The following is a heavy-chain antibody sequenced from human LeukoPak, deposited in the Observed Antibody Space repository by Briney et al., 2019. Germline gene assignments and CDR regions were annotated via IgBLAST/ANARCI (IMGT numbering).Heavy chain of an antibody. V-gene: IGHV3-30*02. CDR1: GFTFSSYG. CDR2: IRYDGSNK. D-gene: IGHD6-19*01. J-gene: IGHJ6*03. Sequence: GGSLRLSCAASGFTFSSYGMHWVRQAPGKGLEWVAFIRYDGSNKYYADSVKGRFTISRDNSKNTLYLQMNSLRAEDTAVYYCAKDYSSGWSYYYYMDVWGKGTTVTVSS. CDR3: AKDYSSGWSYYYYMDV.